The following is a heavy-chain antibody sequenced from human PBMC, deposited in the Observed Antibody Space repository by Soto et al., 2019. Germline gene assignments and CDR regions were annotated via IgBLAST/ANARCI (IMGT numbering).Heavy chain of an antibody. V-gene: IGHV1-69*02. J-gene: IGHJ4*02. D-gene: IGHD3-9*01. CDR3: ASGPSSLRSGFGVATQLRYFDWLLYYFDY. CDR1: GGTFSSYT. Sequence: ASVKVSCKASGGTFSSYTISWVRQAPGQGLEWMGRIIPILGIANYAQKFQGRVTITADKSTSTAYMELSSLRSEDTAVYYCASGPSSLRSGFGVATQLRYFDWLLYYFDYWGQGTLVTVSS. CDR2: IIPILGIA.